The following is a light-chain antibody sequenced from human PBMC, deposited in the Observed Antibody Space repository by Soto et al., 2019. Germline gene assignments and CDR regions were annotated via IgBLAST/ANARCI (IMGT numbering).Light chain of an antibody. J-gene: IGLJ2*01. CDR2: EVS. CDR1: SRDVGGYNF. V-gene: IGLV2-14*01. Sequence: QSALTQPASVSGSPGQSITISCTGTSRDVGGYNFVSWYQHHPGKAPKLMIYEVSNRPSGVSNRFSGSKSGNTASLTISGLQAEDEADYHCSSYTSSSTVVFGGGTQLTVL. CDR3: SSYTSSSTVV.